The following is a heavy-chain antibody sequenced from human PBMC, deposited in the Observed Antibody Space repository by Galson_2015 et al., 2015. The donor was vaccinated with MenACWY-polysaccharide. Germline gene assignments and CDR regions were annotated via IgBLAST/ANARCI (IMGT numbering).Heavy chain of an antibody. CDR3: ANNWILDN. Sequence: SLRLSCAASGFTFSSYAMSWVRQAPGKGLEWVSAINYSGGSTYYADSVKGRFTLSRDNSKKTLYLQMNSLRAEDTAVYYCANNWILDNWGQGTLLTVSS. CDR2: INYSGGST. J-gene: IGHJ4*02. CDR1: GFTFSSYA. D-gene: IGHD1-20*01. V-gene: IGHV3-23*01.